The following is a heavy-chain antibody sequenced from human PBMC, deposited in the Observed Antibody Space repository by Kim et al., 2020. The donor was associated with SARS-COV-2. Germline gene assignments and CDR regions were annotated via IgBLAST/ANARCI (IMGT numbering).Heavy chain of an antibody. V-gene: IGHV3-30*18. J-gene: IGHJ6*03. CDR1: GFTFSSYG. Sequence: GGSLRLSCAASGFTFSSYGMHWVRQAPGKGLEWVAVISYDGSNKYYADSVKGRFTISRDNSKDTLYLQMNSLRAEDTAVNHCAKEGATVVRGYYYYYMDV. CDR3: AKEGATVVRGYYYYYMDV. CDR2: ISYDGSNK. D-gene: IGHD4-17*01.